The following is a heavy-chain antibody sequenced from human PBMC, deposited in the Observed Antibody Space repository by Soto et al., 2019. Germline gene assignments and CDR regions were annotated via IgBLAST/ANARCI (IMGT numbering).Heavy chain of an antibody. CDR2: ISWDGGTT. J-gene: IGHJ6*02. D-gene: IGHD6-13*01. V-gene: IGHV3-43*01. Sequence: EVQLVESGGVVVQPGGSLRLSCAASGFTFDDYTMHWVRQAPGKGLEWVSLISWDGGTTYYADSVKGRFTISRDNSKTYLYLQMNSLRTEDTALYYCAKDSGGSSWWSGSYYAMDVWGQGTTVTVSS. CDR3: AKDSGGSSWWSGSYYAMDV. CDR1: GFTFDDYT.